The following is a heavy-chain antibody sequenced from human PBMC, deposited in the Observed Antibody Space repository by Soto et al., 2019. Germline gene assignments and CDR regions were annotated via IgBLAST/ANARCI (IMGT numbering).Heavy chain of an antibody. CDR3: AYYYGSGSFDY. CDR2: IKSKTDGGTT. D-gene: IGHD3-10*01. J-gene: IGHJ4*02. CDR1: GFTFSNAW. V-gene: IGHV3-15*01. Sequence: GSLRLSCAASGFTFSNAWMSWVRQAPGKGLEWVGRIKSKTDGGTTDYAAPVKGRFTNSRDDSKNTLYLQMNSLKSEDTAVYYCAYYYGSGSFDYWGQGTLVTVSS.